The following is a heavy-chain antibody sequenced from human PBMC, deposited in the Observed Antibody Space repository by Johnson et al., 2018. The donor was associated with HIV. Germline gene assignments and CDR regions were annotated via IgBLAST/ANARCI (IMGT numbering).Heavy chain of an antibody. J-gene: IGHJ3*01. Sequence: VQLVESGGGLVKAGGSLRLSCAASGFSFSNAWMSWVRQAPGKGLEWVGRIKSKTDGETTDYAEPVKGRFTNSRDDSKNTLYLQMNSLKTEDTAMYYCTTDPWWNGYHAFDVWGQGTMVTVSS. CDR1: GFSFSNAW. CDR3: TTDPWWNGYHAFDV. V-gene: IGHV3-15*01. CDR2: IKSKTDGETT. D-gene: IGHD1-1*01.